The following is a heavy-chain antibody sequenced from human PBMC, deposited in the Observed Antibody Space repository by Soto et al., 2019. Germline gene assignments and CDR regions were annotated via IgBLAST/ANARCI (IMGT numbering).Heavy chain of an antibody. CDR3: ARDSAEDSTPSG. Sequence: QVQLVESGGGVVQPGRSLRLSCAASGFTFSSYAMHWVRQAPGKGLEWVAVISYDGSNKYYADSVKGRFTISRDNSKNTLYLQMNSLRAEDTAVYYCARDSAEDSTPSGWGQGTLVTVSS. CDR2: ISYDGSNK. CDR1: GFTFSSYA. J-gene: IGHJ4*02. V-gene: IGHV3-30-3*01. D-gene: IGHD2-2*01.